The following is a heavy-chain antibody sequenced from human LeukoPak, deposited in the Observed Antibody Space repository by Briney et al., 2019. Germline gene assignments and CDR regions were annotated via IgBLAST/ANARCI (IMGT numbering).Heavy chain of an antibody. Sequence: PGGSLRLSCAASGFTFSSYSMNWVRPAPGKGVEWVSYISSSSSTIYYADSVKGRFTISRDNAKKSLYLQMNSLRDEDTAVYYCARGLGATLGYDAFDIWGQGTMVTVSS. J-gene: IGHJ3*02. CDR1: GFTFSSYS. D-gene: IGHD1-26*01. V-gene: IGHV3-48*02. CDR2: ISSSSSTI. CDR3: ARGLGATLGYDAFDI.